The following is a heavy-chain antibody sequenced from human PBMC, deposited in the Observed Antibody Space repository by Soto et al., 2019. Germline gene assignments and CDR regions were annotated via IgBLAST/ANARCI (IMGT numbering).Heavy chain of an antibody. D-gene: IGHD6-19*01. Sequence: GGSLRLSCAASGFTFSSYGMHWVRQAPGKGLEWVAVISYDGSNKYYADSVKGRFTISRDNSKNTLYLQMNSLRAEDTAVYYCAKDRLDSSGWYGTFDYWGQGTLVTVSS. V-gene: IGHV3-30*18. J-gene: IGHJ4*02. CDR3: AKDRLDSSGWYGTFDY. CDR2: ISYDGSNK. CDR1: GFTFSSYG.